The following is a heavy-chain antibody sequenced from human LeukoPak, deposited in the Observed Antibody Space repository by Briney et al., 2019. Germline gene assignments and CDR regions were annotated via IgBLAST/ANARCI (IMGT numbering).Heavy chain of an antibody. Sequence: PGGSLRLSCAASGFTFSSYSMNRVRQAPGKGLECVSSISSSSSYIYYADSVKGRFTISRDNAKNSLYLQMNSLRAEDTAVYYCARDAKGGYCSSTSCYPWYFDLWGRGTLVTVSS. CDR2: ISSSSSYI. D-gene: IGHD2-2*03. CDR1: GFTFSSYS. V-gene: IGHV3-21*01. CDR3: ARDAKGGYCSSTSCYPWYFDL. J-gene: IGHJ2*01.